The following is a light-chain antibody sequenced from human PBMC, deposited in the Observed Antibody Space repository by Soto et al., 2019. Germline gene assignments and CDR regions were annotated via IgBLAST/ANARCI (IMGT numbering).Light chain of an antibody. Sequence: QSALSQPASVSWSPGQTITISCTVTSSDVGGYNAVSWYQHHPGKAPKLIIYEVTHRPSGVSDRFSASKSGNTASLTISGLQAEDEADYYCNSFRVSHLYVFGTGTKVTVL. CDR2: EVT. J-gene: IGLJ1*01. V-gene: IGLV2-14*01. CDR3: NSFRVSHLYV. CDR1: SSDVGGYNA.